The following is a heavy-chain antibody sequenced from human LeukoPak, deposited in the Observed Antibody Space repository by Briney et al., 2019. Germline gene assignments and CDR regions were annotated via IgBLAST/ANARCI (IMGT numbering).Heavy chain of an antibody. Sequence: GGSLRLSCAASGFTFSSYATHWVRQAPGKGLEWVAVIWYDGSNKYYADSVKGRFTISRDNSKNTLYLQMNSLRAEDTAVYYCASLGVGDPFDYWGQGTLVTVSS. V-gene: IGHV3-30*04. J-gene: IGHJ4*02. CDR1: GFTFSSYA. CDR2: IWYDGSNK. CDR3: ASLGVGDPFDY. D-gene: IGHD1-26*01.